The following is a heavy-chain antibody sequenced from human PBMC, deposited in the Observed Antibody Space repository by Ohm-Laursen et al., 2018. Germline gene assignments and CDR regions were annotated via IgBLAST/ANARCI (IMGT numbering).Heavy chain of an antibody. CDR1: GFTFSGSA. J-gene: IGHJ3*02. Sequence: GSLSLSCTASGFTFSGSAIHWVRQPSGKGLEWVGRIRSRTNSYATTYSASVKGRFTISRDDSKNTAYLQMNSLKTEDTAVYYFNRQPYDADAFDIWGQGTMVTVSS. D-gene: IGHD3-22*01. V-gene: IGHV3-73*01. CDR2: IRSRTNSYAT. CDR3: NRQPYDADAFDI.